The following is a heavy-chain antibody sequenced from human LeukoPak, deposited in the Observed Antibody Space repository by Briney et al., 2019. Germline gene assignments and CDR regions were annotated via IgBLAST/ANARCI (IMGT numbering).Heavy chain of an antibody. Sequence: APVKVSCKASGGTLSTYAFTWVRQAPGQGLEWMGGIIPVFQTADSAQKFQGRVTMTADESTGIVYMELSSLTYDDTAVYYCARDWGPRVKASYDLWGQGTMVTVSS. CDR3: ARDWGPRVKASYDL. V-gene: IGHV1-69*01. D-gene: IGHD3-16*01. CDR2: IIPVFQTA. J-gene: IGHJ3*01. CDR1: GGTLSTYA.